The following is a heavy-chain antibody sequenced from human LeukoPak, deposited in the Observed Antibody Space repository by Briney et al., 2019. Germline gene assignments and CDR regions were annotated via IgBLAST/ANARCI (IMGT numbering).Heavy chain of an antibody. CDR1: GGSFSGYY. CDR3: ATLGNGRTFDN. Sequence: SETLSLTCAVYGGSFSGYYWSWIRQPPGKGLEWIGEINHSGSTNYNPSLKSRVTISIDTSQNQFSLKLSSVTAADTAVYYCATLGNGRTFDNWGQGTLVTVSS. J-gene: IGHJ4*02. D-gene: IGHD1-26*01. V-gene: IGHV4-34*01. CDR2: INHSGST.